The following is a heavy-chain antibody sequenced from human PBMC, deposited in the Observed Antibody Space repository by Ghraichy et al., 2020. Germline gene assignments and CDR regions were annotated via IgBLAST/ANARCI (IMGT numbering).Heavy chain of an antibody. CDR3: ARAKSLLGYCSSTSCYTDFDY. D-gene: IGHD2-2*02. V-gene: IGHV1-3*01. Sequence: ASVKVSCKASGYTFTSYAMHWVRQAPGQRLEWMGWINAGNGNTKYSQKFQGRVTITRDTSASTAYMELSSLRSEDTAVYYCARAKSLLGYCSSTSCYTDFDYWGQGTLVTVSS. CDR2: INAGNGNT. J-gene: IGHJ4*02. CDR1: GYTFTSYA.